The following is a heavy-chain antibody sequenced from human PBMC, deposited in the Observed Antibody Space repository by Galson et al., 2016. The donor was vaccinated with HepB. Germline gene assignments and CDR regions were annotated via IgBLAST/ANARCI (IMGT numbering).Heavy chain of an antibody. CDR1: GGSFSSYA. CDR3: AREQGLPGAFEV. J-gene: IGHJ3*01. Sequence: SVKVSCKASGGSFSSYAISWVRQAPGQGLERMGGIIPMFGTPNYAQKFQGRITITADESTNTAYMEVNSLRSEDTAVYYCAREQGLPGAFEVWGQGTMVTGSS. V-gene: IGHV1-69*13. D-gene: IGHD6-25*01. CDR2: IIPMFGTP.